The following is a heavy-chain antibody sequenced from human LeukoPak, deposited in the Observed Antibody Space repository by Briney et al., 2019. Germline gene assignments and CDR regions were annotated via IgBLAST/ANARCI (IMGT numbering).Heavy chain of an antibody. Sequence: GASVKVSCKASGYTFTSYAMNWVRQAPGQGLEWMGWINTNTGNPTYAQGFTGRFVFSLDTSVSTAYLQISSLKAEDTAVYYCARGSSSWYPRWFDPWGQGTLVTVSS. CDR2: INTNTGNP. CDR1: GYTFTSYA. V-gene: IGHV7-4-1*02. J-gene: IGHJ5*02. D-gene: IGHD6-13*01. CDR3: ARGSSSWYPRWFDP.